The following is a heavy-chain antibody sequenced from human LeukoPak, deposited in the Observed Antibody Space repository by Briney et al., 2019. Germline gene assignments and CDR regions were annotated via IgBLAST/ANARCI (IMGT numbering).Heavy chain of an antibody. CDR3: ARDESSGSYYYYFDY. CDR1: GFTFSSYG. J-gene: IGHJ4*02. V-gene: IGHV3-33*01. CDR2: IWYDGSNK. D-gene: IGHD1-26*01. Sequence: GGSLRLSCSASGFTFSSYGIHWVRQAPGKGLEWVAVIWYDGSNKYYADSVKGRFTITRDNSKNTLYLQMNSLRAEDTAVYYCARDESSGSYYYYFDYWGQGALVTVSS.